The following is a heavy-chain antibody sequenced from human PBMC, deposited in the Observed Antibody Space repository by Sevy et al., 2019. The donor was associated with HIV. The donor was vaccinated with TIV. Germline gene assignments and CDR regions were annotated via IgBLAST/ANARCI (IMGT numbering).Heavy chain of an antibody. CDR1: GFTFGDYG. CDR3: SRGLGSSRDYFTP. V-gene: IGHV3-49*03. D-gene: IGHD4-17*01. Sequence: GGSLRLSCIGSGFTFGDYGVSWFRQAPGKGLEWVGFMRSKTYGGTIEYAASVKGRFTMSRDDSKSIAYLQMNSLKIEDTAVYYCSRGLGSSRDYFTPWGQGTLVTVSS. J-gene: IGHJ4*02. CDR2: MRSKTYGGTI.